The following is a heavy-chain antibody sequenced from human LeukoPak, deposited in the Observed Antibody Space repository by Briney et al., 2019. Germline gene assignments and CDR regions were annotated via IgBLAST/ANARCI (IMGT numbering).Heavy chain of an antibody. Sequence: PGGSLRLSCAASGFSFSSFAMGWVRQAPGKGLEWVSAIHSSGGTYYADSVKGRFTISRDTSKNTLYLQINSLRVEDAAVYYCIVFGDSNHWGQGTLVTVSS. CDR1: GFSFSSFA. CDR3: IVFGDSNH. D-gene: IGHD4-17*01. J-gene: IGHJ5*02. CDR2: IHSSGGT. V-gene: IGHV3-23*01.